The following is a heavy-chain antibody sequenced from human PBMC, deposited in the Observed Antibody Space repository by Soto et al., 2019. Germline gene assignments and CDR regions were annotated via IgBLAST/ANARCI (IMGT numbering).Heavy chain of an antibody. Sequence: GGSLRLSCAASGFTFSSYAMSWVRQTPGKGLEWVSGVLGGGGSTFYADSVKGRFTISRDNSKNTLYMQMNNLRAEDTAIYYCARKGPPRDTFDIWGQGTMVTVSS. CDR3: ARKGPPRDTFDI. J-gene: IGHJ3*02. V-gene: IGHV3-23*01. CDR2: VLGGGGST. CDR1: GFTFSSYA.